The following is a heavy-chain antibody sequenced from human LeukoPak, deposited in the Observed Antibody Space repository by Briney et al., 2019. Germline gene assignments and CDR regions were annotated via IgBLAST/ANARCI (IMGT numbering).Heavy chain of an antibody. J-gene: IGHJ4*02. CDR3: ARDNPGWGIAVAGTTDY. V-gene: IGHV1-18*01. CDR2: ISAYNGNT. CDR1: GYTFTSYG. Sequence: GASVKVSCKASGYTFTSYGISWVRQAPGQGLEWMGWISAYNGNTNYAQKLQGRVTMTTDTSTSTAYMELRSLRSDDTAVYYCARDNPGWGIAVAGTTDYWGQGTLVTVSS. D-gene: IGHD6-19*01.